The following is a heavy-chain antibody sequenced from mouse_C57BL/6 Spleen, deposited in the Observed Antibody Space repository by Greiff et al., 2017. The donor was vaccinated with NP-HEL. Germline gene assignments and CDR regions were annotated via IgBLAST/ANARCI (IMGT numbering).Heavy chain of an antibody. Sequence: EVKLVESGGGLVQPGGSLKLSCAASGFTFSDYGMAWVRQAPRKGPEWVAFISNLAYSIYYADTVTGRFTISRENAKNTLYLEMSSLRSEDTAMYYCARRGWDGYFDVWGTGTTVTVSS. J-gene: IGHJ1*03. V-gene: IGHV5-15*01. D-gene: IGHD4-1*01. CDR1: GFTFSDYG. CDR2: ISNLAYSI. CDR3: ARRGWDGYFDV.